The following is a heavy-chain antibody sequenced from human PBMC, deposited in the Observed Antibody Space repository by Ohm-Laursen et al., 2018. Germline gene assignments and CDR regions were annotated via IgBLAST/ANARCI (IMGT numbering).Heavy chain of an antibody. CDR3: AKGRSGGTGHGNWFES. V-gene: IGHV3-23*01. J-gene: IGHJ5*01. CDR2: ATGSGRST. Sequence: SLRLSCSASGFTFSGYAMSWVRQGPEKGLEWVSVATGSGRSTYYTDSVKGRFSISRDNSKKTLYLQMNSLRVEDTAVYYCAKGRSGGTGHGNWFESWGQGALVIVSS. CDR1: GFTFSGYA. D-gene: IGHD3-10*01.